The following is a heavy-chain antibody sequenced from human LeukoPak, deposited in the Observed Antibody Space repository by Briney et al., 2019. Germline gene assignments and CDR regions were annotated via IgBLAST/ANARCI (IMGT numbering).Heavy chain of an antibody. CDR1: GGSIITTNW. V-gene: IGHV4-4*02. CDR2: VHLNGAT. J-gene: IGHJ4*02. CDR3: TRESGAFSPFGF. D-gene: IGHD1-26*01. Sequence: PSETLSLTCGVSGGSIITTNWWSWVRQPPGKGLEWIGEVHLNGATNYNPSLESRVSMSIDKSKNQLSLKLSPVTAADTATYYCTRESGAFSPFGFWGQGTLVTVSS.